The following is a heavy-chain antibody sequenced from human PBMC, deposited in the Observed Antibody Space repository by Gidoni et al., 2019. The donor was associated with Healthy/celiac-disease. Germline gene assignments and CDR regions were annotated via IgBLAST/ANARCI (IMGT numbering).Heavy chain of an antibody. CDR3: ARECYDFWSGYNNWFDP. Sequence: QVQLVESGGGVVQPGRSLRLSCAASGFTFSSYAMHWVRQAPGKGLEWVAVISYDGSNKYYADSVKGRFTISRDNSKNTLYLQMNSLRAEDTAVYYCARECYDFWSGYNNWFDPWGQGTLVTVSS. CDR2: ISYDGSNK. CDR1: GFTFSSYA. J-gene: IGHJ5*02. V-gene: IGHV3-30-3*01. D-gene: IGHD3-3*01.